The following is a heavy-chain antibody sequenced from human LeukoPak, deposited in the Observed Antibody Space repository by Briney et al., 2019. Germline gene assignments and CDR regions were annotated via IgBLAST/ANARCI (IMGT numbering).Heavy chain of an antibody. J-gene: IGHJ6*02. CDR3: ARIYSNYIGYYYYGMDV. D-gene: IGHD4-11*01. CDR2: IYYSGST. CDR1: GGSTSSSSYY. V-gene: IGHV4-39*01. Sequence: SETLSLTCTVSGGSTSSSSYYWGWIRQPPGKGLEWIGSIYYSGSTYYNPSLKSRVTISVDTSKNQFSLKLSSVTAADTAVYYCARIYSNYIGYYYYGMDVWGQGTTVTVSS.